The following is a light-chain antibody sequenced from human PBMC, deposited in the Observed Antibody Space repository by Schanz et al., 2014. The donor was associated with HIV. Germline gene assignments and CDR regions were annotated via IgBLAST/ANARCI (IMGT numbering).Light chain of an antibody. CDR3: SSSSTTTCV. CDR2: DVS. J-gene: IGLJ3*02. V-gene: IGLV2-14*03. CDR1: SSDVGGYNY. Sequence: QSALTQPASVSGSPGQSITIPCTGTSSDVGGYNYVAWYQQHPGKAPKLMIYDVSDRPSGVSNRFSGSKSGNTASLTISGLQAEDEADYYCSSSSTTTCVFGGGTKLTVL.